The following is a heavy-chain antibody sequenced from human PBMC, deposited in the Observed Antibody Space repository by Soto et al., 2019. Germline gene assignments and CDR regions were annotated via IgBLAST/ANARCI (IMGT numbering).Heavy chain of an antibody. CDR2: INPNSGDT. CDR1: GNTFTRYY. Sequence: ASVKVSCKASGNTFTRYYMHWVRQAPGQGLEWMGWINPNSGDTNYAQKFQGWVTMTRDTSISTGYMELSRLTFDDTAVYYCARGSRIAVAGNPFSDYWGQGTLVTVSS. V-gene: IGHV1-2*04. J-gene: IGHJ4*02. CDR3: ARGSRIAVAGNPFSDY. D-gene: IGHD6-19*01.